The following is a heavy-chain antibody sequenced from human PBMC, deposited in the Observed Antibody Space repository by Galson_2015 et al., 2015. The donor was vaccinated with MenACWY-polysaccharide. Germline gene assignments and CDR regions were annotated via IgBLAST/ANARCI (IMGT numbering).Heavy chain of an antibody. CDR1: GGSITRTSHY. Sequence: SETLSLTCRVSGGSITRTSHYWGWIRQSPGKGLEWIASIYDTGRTFYNPSFEGRVTISIDTSKNHFSLNLTSVTAADTAMYFCARDGHYYGSGSYGWFDPWGQGTLVVVSS. V-gene: IGHV4-39*07. CDR2: IYDTGRT. CDR3: ARDGHYYGSGSYGWFDP. J-gene: IGHJ5*02. D-gene: IGHD3-10*01.